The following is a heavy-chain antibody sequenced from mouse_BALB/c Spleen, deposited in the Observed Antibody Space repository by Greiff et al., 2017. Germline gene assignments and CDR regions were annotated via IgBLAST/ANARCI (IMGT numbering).Heavy chain of an antibody. CDR1: GYSFTGYY. CDR3: ARGGLRTDYAMDY. CDR2: ISCYNGAT. D-gene: IGHD2-4*01. V-gene: IGHV1S34*01. Sequence: LVKTGASVKISCKASGYSFTGYYMHWVKQSHGKSLEWIGYISCYNGATSYNQKFKGKATFTVDTSSSTAYMQFNSLTSEDSAVYYCARGGLRTDYAMDYWGQGTSVTVSS. J-gene: IGHJ4*01.